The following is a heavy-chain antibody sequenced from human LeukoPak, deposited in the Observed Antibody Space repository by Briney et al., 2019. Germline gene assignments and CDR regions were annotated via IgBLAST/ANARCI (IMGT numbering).Heavy chain of an antibody. CDR1: GDSINGHY. D-gene: IGHD6-19*01. V-gene: IGHV4-59*08. J-gene: IGHJ4*02. Sequence: SETLSLTCTISGDSINGHYWSWIRQPPGKRLEWIGDIHYKGSTNYNLSLKSRVTISVDTSKNHLSLNLTSVLAADTAVYYCARRDTGWNYCDYWGQGILVTVSS. CDR3: ARRDTGWNYCDY. CDR2: IHYKGST.